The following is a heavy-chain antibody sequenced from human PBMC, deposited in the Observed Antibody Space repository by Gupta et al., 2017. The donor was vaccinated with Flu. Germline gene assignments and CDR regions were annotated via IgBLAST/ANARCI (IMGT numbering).Heavy chain of an antibody. Sequence: QLQLQESGPGLVKPSETLSLTCTVSGGSISSSSYYWGWIRQPPGTGLEWIGSIYYSGSTYYNPSLKSRVTISVDTSKNQFSLKLSSVTAADTAVYYCARRTSYSYGLDFDYWGQGTLVTVSS. CDR2: IYYSGST. J-gene: IGHJ4*02. CDR1: GGSISSSSYY. D-gene: IGHD5-18*01. V-gene: IGHV4-39*01. CDR3: ARRTSYSYGLDFDY.